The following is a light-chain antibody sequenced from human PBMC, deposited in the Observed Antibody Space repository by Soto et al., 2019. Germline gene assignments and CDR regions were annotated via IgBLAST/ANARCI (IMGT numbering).Light chain of an antibody. CDR1: QGISTY. Sequence: EIVLTQSPATLSLSPGERATLSCRASQGISTYLAWYQQKPGQAPRLLIYDASIRATGIPARFSGSGSGTEFTLTISRLEPEDFAVYYCQQYGTSPITFGQGTRLEIK. CDR2: DAS. V-gene: IGKV3-20*01. J-gene: IGKJ5*01. CDR3: QQYGTSPIT.